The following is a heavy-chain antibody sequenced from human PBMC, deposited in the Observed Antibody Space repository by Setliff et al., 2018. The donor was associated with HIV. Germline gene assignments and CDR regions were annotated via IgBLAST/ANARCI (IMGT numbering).Heavy chain of an antibody. V-gene: IGHV3-7*01. CDR3: ASGDYFNC. J-gene: IGHJ4*02. Sequence: GGSLRLSCAASGFIFSNSWMSWVRQAPGKGLEWVANIKQDGSRKNYVESVKGRFTISRDNAKNSLYLQMNSLRAEDTAVYYCASGDYFNCWGQGTLVTVSS. D-gene: IGHD3-10*01. CDR2: IKQDGSRK. CDR1: GFIFSNSW.